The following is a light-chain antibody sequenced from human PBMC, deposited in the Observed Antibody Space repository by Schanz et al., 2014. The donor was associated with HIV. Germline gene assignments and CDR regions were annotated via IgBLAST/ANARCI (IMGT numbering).Light chain of an antibody. J-gene: IGKJ1*01. CDR2: GAS. CDR1: QRISTN. CDR3: QQYNNWLWT. V-gene: IGKV3-15*01. Sequence: EIVMTQSPAILSVSPGERATLSCRASQRISTNLAWYQQKPGQAPRLLIYGASTRATGIPARFSGSGSGTEFTLTISSLQSEDFAVYYCQQYNNWLWTFGQGTKVEIK.